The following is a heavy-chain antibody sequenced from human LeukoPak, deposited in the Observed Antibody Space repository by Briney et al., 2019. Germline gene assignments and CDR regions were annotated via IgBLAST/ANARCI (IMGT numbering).Heavy chain of an antibody. D-gene: IGHD2-2*01. CDR1: GGSFSSGSYY. CDR3: ARELGYCSSTSCRNHDAFDI. Sequence: SETLSLTCTVSGGSFSSGSYYWSWIRQPPGKGLEWIGYIYYSGSTNYNPSLKSRVTISVDTSKNQFSLKLSSVTAADTAVYYCARELGYCSSTSCRNHDAFDIWGQGTMVTVSS. V-gene: IGHV4-61*01. CDR2: IYYSGST. J-gene: IGHJ3*02.